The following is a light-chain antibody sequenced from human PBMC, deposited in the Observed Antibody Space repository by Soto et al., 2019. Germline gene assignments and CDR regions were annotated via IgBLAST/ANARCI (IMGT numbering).Light chain of an antibody. CDR3: QQYNDYSAWS. V-gene: IGKV1-5*03. J-gene: IGKJ1*01. CDR1: QSINKW. Sequence: IQMTKSRSAVPASGGDTVSRSCRDSQSINKWLAWYQQKPGKAPTLLIYEASILQNGVPSRFSCTESGTEFTLTISSLRPNDFATYYCQQYNDYSAWSFGQGTKVDIK. CDR2: EAS.